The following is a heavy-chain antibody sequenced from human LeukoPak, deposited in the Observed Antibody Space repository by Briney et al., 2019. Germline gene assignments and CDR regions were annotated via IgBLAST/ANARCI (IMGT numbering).Heavy chain of an antibody. CDR3: ARTLVVVMYYGMDV. J-gene: IGHJ6*02. D-gene: IGHD3-22*01. V-gene: IGHV3-30-3*01. Sequence: PGGSLRLSCAASGFTFSSYPMHWVRQAPGKGLEWVAVISYDGSNKYYADSVKGRFTISRDNSKNTLYLQMNSLRAEDTAVYYCARTLVVVMYYGMDVWGQGTTVTVSS. CDR1: GFTFSSYP. CDR2: ISYDGSNK.